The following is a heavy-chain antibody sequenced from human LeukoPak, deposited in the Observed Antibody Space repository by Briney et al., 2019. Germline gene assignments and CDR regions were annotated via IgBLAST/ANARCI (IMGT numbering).Heavy chain of an antibody. CDR3: ARGRDSSGYRTDY. V-gene: IGHV1-2*02. CDR1: GYTFTGYY. J-gene: IGHJ4*02. D-gene: IGHD3-22*01. Sequence: ASVKVSCKASGYTFTGYYMHWVRQAPGQGLEWMGWINPNSGGTNYAQKFQGRVTMTRDTSISTAYMELSRLRSDDTAVYYCARGRDSSGYRTDYWGQGTLVTVSS. CDR2: INPNSGGT.